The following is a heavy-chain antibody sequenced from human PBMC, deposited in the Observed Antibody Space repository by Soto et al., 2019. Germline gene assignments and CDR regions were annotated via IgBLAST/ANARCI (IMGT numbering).Heavy chain of an antibody. CDR3: ARTRGYNYGLRDY. V-gene: IGHV4-39*01. CDR1: GGSISNSRYY. D-gene: IGHD5-18*01. Sequence: PSETLSLTCNVSGGSISNSRYYWDWIRQPPGKGLEWVGSIYYSGTTYYKPSLKSRITISVDTSENQFSLKLSSVTAADTAVYFCARTRGYNYGLRDYWGQGLLVTVSS. CDR2: IYYSGTT. J-gene: IGHJ4*02.